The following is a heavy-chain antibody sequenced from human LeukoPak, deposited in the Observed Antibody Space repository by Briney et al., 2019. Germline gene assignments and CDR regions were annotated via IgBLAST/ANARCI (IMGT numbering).Heavy chain of an antibody. Sequence: SETLSLTCAVYGGSFSGYYWSWIRQPPGKGLEWIGEINHSGSTNYNPSLKSRVTISVDTSKNQFSLKLSSVTAADTAVYYCARELIAAAAANDYWGQGTLVTVSS. D-gene: IGHD6-13*01. CDR1: GGSFSGYY. V-gene: IGHV4-34*01. J-gene: IGHJ4*02. CDR2: INHSGST. CDR3: ARELIAAAAANDY.